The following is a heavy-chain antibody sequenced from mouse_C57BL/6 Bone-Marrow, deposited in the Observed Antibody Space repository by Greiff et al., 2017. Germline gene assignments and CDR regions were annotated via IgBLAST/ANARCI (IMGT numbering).Heavy chain of an antibody. Sequence: EVQLVESGGGLVQPKGSLKLSCAASGFSFNTYAMNWVRQAPGKGLAWVARIRSKSNNYATYYADSVKDRFTISRDDSESMLYLPMNNLITEVTAMYYCMRPYYYGSRDAMDYWGQGTSVTVSS. D-gene: IGHD1-1*01. CDR2: IRSKSNNYAT. CDR3: MRPYYYGSRDAMDY. V-gene: IGHV10-1*01. CDR1: GFSFNTYA. J-gene: IGHJ4*01.